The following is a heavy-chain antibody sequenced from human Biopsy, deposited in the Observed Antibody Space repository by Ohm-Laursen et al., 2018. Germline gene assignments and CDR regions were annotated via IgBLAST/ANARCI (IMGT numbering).Heavy chain of an antibody. V-gene: IGHV3-43D*04. CDR1: GFTFDDYG. Sequence: GSLSLSCAASGFTFDDYGMHWVRQAPGKGLEWVSLISWDGRTRYYADSVKGRFTISRDNSKNSLYLQMNSLRLEDTALYFCARAFRGQYFYYYYGMDVGGQGTTVTVSS. J-gene: IGHJ6*02. CDR2: ISWDGRTR. CDR3: ARAFRGQYFYYYYGMDV. D-gene: IGHD3-9*01.